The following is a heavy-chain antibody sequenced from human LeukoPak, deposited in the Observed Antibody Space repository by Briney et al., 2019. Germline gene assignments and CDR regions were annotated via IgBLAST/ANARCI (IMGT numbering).Heavy chain of an antibody. J-gene: IGHJ4*02. Sequence: GGSLRLSCAASGFTFSSYAMSWVRQAPGKGLEWVSAISGSGGSTYYADSVKGQFTISRDNSKNTLYLQMNSLRAEDTAVYYCANQEAMAARPFDYWGQGTLVTVSS. CDR1: GFTFSSYA. D-gene: IGHD6-6*01. CDR2: ISGSGGST. CDR3: ANQEAMAARPFDY. V-gene: IGHV3-23*01.